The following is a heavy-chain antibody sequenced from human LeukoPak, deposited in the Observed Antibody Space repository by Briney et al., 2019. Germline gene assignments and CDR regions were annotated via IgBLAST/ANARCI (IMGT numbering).Heavy chain of an antibody. J-gene: IGHJ4*02. CDR3: AASLEPLTEY. V-gene: IGHV3-74*01. Sequence: GGSLRLSCAASGFNFASHWMHWVRQTPGKGLVWVSRVNSGGSGTSYADSVEGRFTISRDNAKNTLHLQMNSLRAEDTAVYYCAASLEPLTEYWGQGTLVTVSS. CDR1: GFNFASHW. D-gene: IGHD1-1*01. CDR2: VNSGGSGT.